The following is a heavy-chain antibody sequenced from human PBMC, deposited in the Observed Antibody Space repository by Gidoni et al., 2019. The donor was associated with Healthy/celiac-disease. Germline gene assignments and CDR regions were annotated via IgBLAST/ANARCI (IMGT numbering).Heavy chain of an antibody. CDR3: ARGDGYNSYFYY. CDR1: GGPISSGSYY. D-gene: IGHD1-1*01. V-gene: IGHV4-61*02. Sequence: QVQLQESGPGLVKPSQTLSLTCTVSGGPISSGSYYWSWIRQPAGKGLEWIGRIYTSGSTNYNPSLKSRVTISVDTSKNQFSLKLSSVTAADTAVYYCARGDGYNSYFYYWGQGTLVTVSS. CDR2: IYTSGST. J-gene: IGHJ4*02.